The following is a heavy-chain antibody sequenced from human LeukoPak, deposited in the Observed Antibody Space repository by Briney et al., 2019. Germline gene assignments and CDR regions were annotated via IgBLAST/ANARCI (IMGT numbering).Heavy chain of an antibody. CDR1: GFTFSVYA. CDR2: ISGSGGTT. Sequence: GGSLRLSCAASGFTFSVYAMRWVRQAPGRGLEWVSVISGSGGTTDYADSVKGRFTISRDNSRNTLYLQMNSLRADDTAVYTCAKDRSYYDGSGYPLDYWGQGTLVTVSS. CDR3: AKDRSYYDGSGYPLDY. D-gene: IGHD3-22*01. J-gene: IGHJ4*02. V-gene: IGHV3-23*01.